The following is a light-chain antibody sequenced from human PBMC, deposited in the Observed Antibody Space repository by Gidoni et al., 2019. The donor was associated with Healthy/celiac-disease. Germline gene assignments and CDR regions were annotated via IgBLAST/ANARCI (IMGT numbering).Light chain of an antibody. V-gene: IGKV3-20*01. CDR2: GAS. J-gene: IGKJ4*01. Sequence: EIVLTQSPGTLSLSPGERATLSCRASQSVSSSYLAWYQQKPGQAPRLLIYGASSRATGIPDRFSGSGSGTDFTLTISRLEPGDFAVYYCQQYGSSRGLTFGGGTKVEIK. CDR3: QQYGSSRGLT. CDR1: QSVSSSY.